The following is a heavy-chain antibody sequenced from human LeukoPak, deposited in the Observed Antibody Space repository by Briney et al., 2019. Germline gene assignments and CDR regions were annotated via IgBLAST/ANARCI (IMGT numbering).Heavy chain of an antibody. V-gene: IGHV4-59*08. J-gene: IGHJ4*02. CDR1: GGSISSYY. Sequence: SETLSLTCTVSGGSISSYYWSWIRQPPGKGLEWIGYIYYSGSTNYNPSLKSRVTISVDTSKNQFSLKLSSVTAADTAVYYCARLSRPGIAVAGSFDYWGQGTLVTVSS. D-gene: IGHD6-19*01. CDR3: ARLSRPGIAVAGSFDY. CDR2: IYYSGST.